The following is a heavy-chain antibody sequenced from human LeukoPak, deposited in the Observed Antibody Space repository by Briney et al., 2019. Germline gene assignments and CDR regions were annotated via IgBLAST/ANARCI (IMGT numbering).Heavy chain of an antibody. CDR2: IYTSGST. Sequence: SQTLSLTCTVSGGSISSGSYYWSWIRQPAGKGLEWIGRIYTSGSTNYNPSLKSRVTISVDTSKNQFSLKLSSVTAADTAVYYCAQQFLNWFDPWGQGTLVTVSS. CDR1: GGSISSGSYY. J-gene: IGHJ5*02. CDR3: AQQFLNWFDP. V-gene: IGHV4-61*02. D-gene: IGHD6-13*01.